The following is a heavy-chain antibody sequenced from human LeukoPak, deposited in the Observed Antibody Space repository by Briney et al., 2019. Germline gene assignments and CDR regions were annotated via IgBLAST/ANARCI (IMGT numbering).Heavy chain of an antibody. D-gene: IGHD4-17*01. Sequence: GSLRLSCAASGFTVSSNYMTWVRQAPGQGLEWVTVIYSGGSTYYPDSVKGRFTISRDDSKDTLYLQMNSLRAEDTAVYYCARALYGDYGIFDYWGQGTLVSVSS. CDR3: ARALYGDYGIFDY. CDR1: GFTVSSNY. J-gene: IGHJ4*02. V-gene: IGHV3-53*01. CDR2: IYSGGST.